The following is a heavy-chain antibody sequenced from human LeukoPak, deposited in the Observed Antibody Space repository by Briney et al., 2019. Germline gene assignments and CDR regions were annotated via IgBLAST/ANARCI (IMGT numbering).Heavy chain of an antibody. CDR3: AKGGYGDYNWFDP. CDR1: GGSITTTNW. V-gene: IGHV4-4*02. Sequence: SETLSLTCAVSGGSITTTNWWTWVRQPPGKGLEWIGEIHHSGTTNYNPPLKSRVTISVDTSKNQFSLKLSSVTAADTAVYYCAKGGYGDYNWFDPWGQGTLVTVSS. CDR2: IHHSGTT. D-gene: IGHD4-17*01. J-gene: IGHJ5*02.